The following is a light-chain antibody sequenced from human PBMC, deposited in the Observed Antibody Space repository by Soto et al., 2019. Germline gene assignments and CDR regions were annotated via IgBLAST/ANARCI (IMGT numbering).Light chain of an antibody. CDR1: SSDIGGYNY. CDR3: SSYKTSSTVVV. Sequence: QSALTQPASVSRSPGQSITISCTGTSSDIGGYNYVSWYQQYPGKAPKLMIFGVSDRPSGVSNRFSGSKSGTTASLTISGLQAEDEADYYCSSYKTSSTVVVFGGGTKVTVL. CDR2: GVS. V-gene: IGLV2-14*01. J-gene: IGLJ2*01.